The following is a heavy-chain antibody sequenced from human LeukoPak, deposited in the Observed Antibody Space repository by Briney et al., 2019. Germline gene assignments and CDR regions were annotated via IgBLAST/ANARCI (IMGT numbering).Heavy chain of an antibody. V-gene: IGHV3-23*01. CDR1: GFTFSSYA. CDR2: ITGSGGGT. CDR3: AKGSSSVWPYYFDY. D-gene: IGHD5/OR15-5a*01. Sequence: GGSLRLSCAASGFTFSSYAMGWVRQAPGKGLEWVSAITGSGGGTYYADSVKGRSAISRDNSKNTLYLGMNSLRAEDTDVYYCAKGSSSVWPYYFDYWGQGALVTASS. J-gene: IGHJ4*02.